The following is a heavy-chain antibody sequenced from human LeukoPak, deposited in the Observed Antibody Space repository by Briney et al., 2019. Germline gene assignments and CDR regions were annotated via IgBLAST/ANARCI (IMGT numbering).Heavy chain of an antibody. D-gene: IGHD1-26*01. Sequence: KPSETLSLTCTVSGGSISGHYWNWIRQPPGKELEWIGYIYYSGSTSYNPSLKSRVTISVDTSKNQFSLKLTSVTAADTAVYYCARLAPYPGVWASDYWGQGTLVTVSS. J-gene: IGHJ4*02. CDR1: GGSISGHY. CDR3: ARLAPYPGVWASDY. V-gene: IGHV4-59*08. CDR2: IYYSGST.